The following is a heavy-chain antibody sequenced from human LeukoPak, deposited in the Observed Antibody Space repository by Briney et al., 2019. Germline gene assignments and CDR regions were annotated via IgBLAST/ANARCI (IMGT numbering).Heavy chain of an antibody. J-gene: IGHJ5*02. CDR2: INHSGST. V-gene: IGHV4-34*01. D-gene: IGHD2-2*01. Sequence: SETLSLTCAVYGGSFSGYYWSWIRQPPGKGLEWIGEINHSGSTNYNPSLKSRVTISVDTSKNQFSLKLSSVTAADTAAYYCARDIVVVPAAYNWFDPWGQGTLVTVSS. CDR1: GGSFSGYY. CDR3: ARDIVVVPAAYNWFDP.